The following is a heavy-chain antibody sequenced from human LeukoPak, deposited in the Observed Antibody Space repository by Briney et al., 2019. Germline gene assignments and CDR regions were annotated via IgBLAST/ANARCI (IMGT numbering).Heavy chain of an antibody. CDR3: ARDYQRSGSYYFGALYY. Sequence: PSETLSLTCTVSGGSISSGGYYWSWIRQHPGKGLEWIGYIYYSGSTYYNPSLKSRVTISVDTSKNKFSLKVSSVTAADAAVYYCARDYQRSGSYYFGALYYWGRGTLVTVCS. CDR1: GGSISSGGYY. D-gene: IGHD3-10*01. V-gene: IGHV4-31*03. J-gene: IGHJ4*02. CDR2: IYYSGST.